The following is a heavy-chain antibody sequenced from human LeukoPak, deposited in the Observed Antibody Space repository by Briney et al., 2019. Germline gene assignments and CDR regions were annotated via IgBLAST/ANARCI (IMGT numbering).Heavy chain of an antibody. V-gene: IGHV4-34*01. J-gene: IGHJ5*02. CDR1: GGSFSGYY. D-gene: IGHD2-2*01. Sequence: PSETLSLTCAVYGGSFSGYYWSWIRQPPGKGLEWIGEINHSGSTNYNPSLKSRVTISVDTSKNQFSLKLSSVTAADTAVYYCARIRRGCCSSTSCPNWFDPWGQGTLVTVSS. CDR2: INHSGST. CDR3: ARIRRGCCSSTSCPNWFDP.